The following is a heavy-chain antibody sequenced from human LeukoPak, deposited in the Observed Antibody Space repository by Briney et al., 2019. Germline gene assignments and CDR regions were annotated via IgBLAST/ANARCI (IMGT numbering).Heavy chain of an antibody. CDR3: AKAEGYDILTGLDY. D-gene: IGHD3-9*01. J-gene: IGHJ4*02. V-gene: IGHV3-23*01. CDR1: GFTFSSYA. CDR2: IVASGGST. Sequence: PGGSLRLSCATSGFTFSSYAMSWVRQAPGKGLEWVSGIVASGGSTYYADSVKGRFTISRDNSKNTLYLQMNSLRTEDTAVYYCAKAEGYDILTGLDYWGQGTLVTVSP.